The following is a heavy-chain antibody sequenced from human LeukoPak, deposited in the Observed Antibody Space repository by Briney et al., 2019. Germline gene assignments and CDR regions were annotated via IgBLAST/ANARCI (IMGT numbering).Heavy chain of an antibody. CDR2: IKSDGSSI. D-gene: IGHD4-17*01. CDR1: GFTFSRYW. CDR3: ASNTYVDYVSFDI. J-gene: IGHJ3*02. V-gene: IGHV3-74*01. Sequence: GGSLRLSCAASGFTFSRYWVHWVRQAPGEGLVWVSRIKSDGSSISHADSVKGRFTISRDNARNTLYLQMNSLRGEDTAVYYCASNTYVDYVSFDIWGQGTMVTVSS.